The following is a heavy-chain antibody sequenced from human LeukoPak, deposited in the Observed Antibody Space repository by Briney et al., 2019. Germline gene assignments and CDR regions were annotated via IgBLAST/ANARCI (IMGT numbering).Heavy chain of an antibody. D-gene: IGHD2-2*02. V-gene: IGHV4-61*02. CDR1: GGSISSGSYY. CDR3: AGVRVVPAAIYFDH. Sequence: SETLSLTCTVSGGSISSGSYYWSWIRQPAGKGLEWIGRIYTSGSTNYNPSLKSRVTISVDTSKNQFSLKLSSVTAADTAVYYCAGVRVVPAAIYFDHWGQGTLVTVSS. J-gene: IGHJ4*02. CDR2: IYTSGST.